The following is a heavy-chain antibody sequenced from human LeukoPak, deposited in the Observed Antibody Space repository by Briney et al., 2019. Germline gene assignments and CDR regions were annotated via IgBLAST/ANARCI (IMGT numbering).Heavy chain of an antibody. CDR3: ARIGVVRGVVHFDY. J-gene: IGHJ4*02. V-gene: IGHV2-70*17. Sequence: ESGPTLVKPTQTLTLTCTFSGFSLSTSGMCVSWIRQPPGKALEWLARIDWDDDKFYSTSLKTRLTISKDTSKNQVVLTMTNMDPVDTATYYCARIGVVRGVVHFDYWGQGTLVTVSS. CDR2: IDWDDDK. D-gene: IGHD3-10*01. CDR1: GFSLSTSGMC.